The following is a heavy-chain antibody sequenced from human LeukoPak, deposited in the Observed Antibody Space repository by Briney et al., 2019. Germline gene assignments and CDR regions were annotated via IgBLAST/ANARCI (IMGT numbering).Heavy chain of an antibody. CDR3: ARELRFLEWSPKARNHDAFDI. V-gene: IGHV4-38-2*02. Sequence: SETLSLTCTVSGYSISSGYYWGWIRQPPGKGLEWIGSIYHSGSTYYNPSLKSRVTISVDTSKNQFSLKLSSVTAADTAVYYCARELRFLEWSPKARNHDAFDIWGQGTMVTVSS. CDR1: GYSISSGYY. CDR2: IYHSGST. D-gene: IGHD3-3*01. J-gene: IGHJ3*02.